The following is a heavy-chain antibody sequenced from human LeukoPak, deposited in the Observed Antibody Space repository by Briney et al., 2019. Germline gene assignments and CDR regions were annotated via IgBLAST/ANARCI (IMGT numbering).Heavy chain of an antibody. CDR2: ISAYNGNT. CDR1: GYTFTSYG. Sequence: ASVNVSCKASGYTFTSYGISWVRQAAGQGLEWVGWISAYNGNTNYAQKLQGRVTMTTDTSTSTAYMELRSLRSDDTAVYYCARSEVDTAMAGLTDYWGQGTLVTVSS. D-gene: IGHD5-18*01. CDR3: ARSEVDTAMAGLTDY. J-gene: IGHJ4*02. V-gene: IGHV1-18*01.